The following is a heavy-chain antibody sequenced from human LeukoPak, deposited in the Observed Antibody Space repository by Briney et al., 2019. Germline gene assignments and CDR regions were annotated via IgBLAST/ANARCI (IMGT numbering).Heavy chain of an antibody. CDR3: AYGKGYCGGDCYSLGIGKDV. V-gene: IGHV3-23*01. D-gene: IGHD2-21*02. J-gene: IGHJ6*02. Sequence: GGSLRLSCAASGFTFSSYAMSWVRQAPGKGLEWVSAISGSGGSTYYADSVKGRFTISRDNSKNTLYLQMNSLRAEDTAVYYCAYGKGYCGGDCYSLGIGKDVWGQGTTVTVSS. CDR2: ISGSGGST. CDR1: GFTFSSYA.